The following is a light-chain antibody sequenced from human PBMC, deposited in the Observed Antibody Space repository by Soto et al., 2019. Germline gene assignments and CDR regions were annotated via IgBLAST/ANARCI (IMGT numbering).Light chain of an antibody. CDR2: DAS. Sequence: TQSLAILSVSKRERAKLSCRASHSVSSNLAWYQQKPGQSPRLLIYDASTRATGIPARFSGSGFGTEFTLTISSLQPGDFATYYCQQYSSRSTFGQGTKVDIK. CDR3: QQYSSRST. V-gene: IGKV3-15*01. CDR1: HSVSSN. J-gene: IGKJ1*01.